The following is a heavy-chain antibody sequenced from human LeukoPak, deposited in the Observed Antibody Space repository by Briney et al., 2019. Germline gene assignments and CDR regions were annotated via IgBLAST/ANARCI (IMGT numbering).Heavy chain of an antibody. V-gene: IGHV3-21*01. CDR3: ASLHYDSSVFVDY. Sequence: GGSLRLSCAASGFTSSSYSMNWVRQAPGKGLEWVSSISGSSAYIYYADSVKGRFTISRDNAANSLYLQMNSLRAEDTAVYYCASLHYDSSVFVDYWGQGTLVTVSS. CDR2: ISGSSAYI. D-gene: IGHD3-22*01. J-gene: IGHJ4*02. CDR1: GFTSSSYS.